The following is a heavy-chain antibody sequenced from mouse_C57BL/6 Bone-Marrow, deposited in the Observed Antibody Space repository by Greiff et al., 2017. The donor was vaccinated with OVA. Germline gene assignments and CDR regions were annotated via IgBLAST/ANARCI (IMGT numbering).Heavy chain of an antibody. Sequence: VQLQQSGPELVKPGASVKISCKASGYTFTDYYMNWVKQSHGKSLEWIGDINPNNGGTSYNQKFKGKATLTVDKSSSTAYMELRSLTSEDTAVYYCARSLDYDEDWYFDVWGTGTTVTVSS. CDR3: ARSLDYDEDWYFDV. V-gene: IGHV1-26*01. D-gene: IGHD2-4*01. CDR2: INPNNGGT. CDR1: GYTFTDYY. J-gene: IGHJ1*03.